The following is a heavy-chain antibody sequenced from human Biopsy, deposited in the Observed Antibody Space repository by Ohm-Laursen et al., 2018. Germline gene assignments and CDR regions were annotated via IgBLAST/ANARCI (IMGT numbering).Heavy chain of an antibody. CDR2: TNQSGRT. CDR1: GNTFSDYY. V-gene: IGHV4-34*08. J-gene: IGHJ4*02. D-gene: IGHD2-15*01. CDR3: GNEVHGRDY. Sequence: GTLSLTCEVYGNTFSDYYWSWIRQPPGKGLDWIGQTNQSGRTNYNPSLKSRVNISADKSNNQFSLKLTSVTSADTAVYFCGNEVHGRDYWGLGALVTVSS.